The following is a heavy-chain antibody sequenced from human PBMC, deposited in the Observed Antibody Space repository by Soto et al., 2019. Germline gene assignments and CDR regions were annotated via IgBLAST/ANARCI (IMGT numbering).Heavy chain of an antibody. CDR1: GYTFTSYD. CDR3: ARRGSGLVDY. CDR2: ISAYNGNT. D-gene: IGHD6-19*01. Sequence: QVQLVQSGAEVKKPGASVKVSCKASGYTFTSYDISWVRQAPGQGLELMGWISAYNGNTKYAQRVQGRGTMPTDTSTSTAYMELRSLRSDDTAVYFCARRGSGLVDYWGQGTLVTVSS. V-gene: IGHV1-18*04. J-gene: IGHJ4*02.